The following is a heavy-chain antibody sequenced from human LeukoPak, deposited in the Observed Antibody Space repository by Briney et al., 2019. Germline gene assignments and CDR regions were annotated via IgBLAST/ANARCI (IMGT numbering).Heavy chain of an antibody. D-gene: IGHD4-17*01. Sequence: GESLKISCKGSGYSFTSYWIGWVRPMTGKGLEWMGIIYSRDSDTRYSPSFQGQVTISADKSISTAYLQWSSLKASETAMYYCARPGYCGDYSFDFWGQGTLVTVSS. CDR3: ARPGYCGDYSFDF. J-gene: IGHJ4*02. V-gene: IGHV5-51*01. CDR2: IYSRDSDT. CDR1: GYSFTSYW.